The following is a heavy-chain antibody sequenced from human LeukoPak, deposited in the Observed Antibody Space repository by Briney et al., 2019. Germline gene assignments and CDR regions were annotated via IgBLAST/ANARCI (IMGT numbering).Heavy chain of an antibody. CDR2: IYDRGPA. J-gene: IGHJ5*02. D-gene: IGHD3-10*01. Sequence: SETLSLTCTVSGGAIASGGYSWNWIRQSPGKGLEWIGCIYDRGPAYYNPSLKSRFTISVDRPKNQFFLNVTSLTAADTAVYYCARSRQASGLLSSWGQGTPVVVSS. V-gene: IGHV4-30-2*06. CDR3: ARSRQASGLLSS. CDR1: GGAIASGGYS.